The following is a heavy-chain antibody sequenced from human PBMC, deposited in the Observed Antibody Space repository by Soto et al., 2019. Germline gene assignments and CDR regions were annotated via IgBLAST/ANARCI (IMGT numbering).Heavy chain of an antibody. J-gene: IGHJ4*02. V-gene: IGHV4-59*01. CDR2: VYYTGST. D-gene: IGHD6-19*01. Sequence: SETLSLTCSVSGGSISGSYWSWIRQSPGKGLEWLGYVYYTGSTNYSPSLRSRVSISVDTSKNEFSLRLSSVTAADTAVCFCARSVAVPGAHIDYWGQGTQVTVSS. CDR3: ARSVAVPGAHIDY. CDR1: GGSISGSY.